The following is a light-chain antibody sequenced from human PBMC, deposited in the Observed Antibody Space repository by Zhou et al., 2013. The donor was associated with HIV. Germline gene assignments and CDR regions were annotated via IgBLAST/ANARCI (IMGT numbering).Light chain of an antibody. Sequence: EIVLTQSPVTLSLSPGERATLSCRASQSVSRYLAWYQQKPGQAPRLICYGASSRATGIPDRFNGGGSGTNFTLTISRLEPEDFAVYYCQQYGTSPWTFGQGTKVEIK. CDR1: QSVSRY. J-gene: IGKJ1*01. CDR3: QQYGTSPWT. V-gene: IGKV3-20*01. CDR2: GAS.